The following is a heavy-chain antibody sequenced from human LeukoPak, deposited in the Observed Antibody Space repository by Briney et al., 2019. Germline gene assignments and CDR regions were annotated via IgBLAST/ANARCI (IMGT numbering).Heavy chain of an antibody. Sequence: GGSLRLSCAASGFTFSNFEMNRVRQAPGKGLEWVSYISSSASSIHYADSVKGRFTISRDNAKNSVYLQMNSLRAEDTAVYYCAREIGGGMTTVTPWGQGTLVTVSS. V-gene: IGHV3-48*03. J-gene: IGHJ5*02. CDR3: AREIGGGMTTVTP. CDR2: ISSSASSI. CDR1: GFTFSNFE. D-gene: IGHD4-17*01.